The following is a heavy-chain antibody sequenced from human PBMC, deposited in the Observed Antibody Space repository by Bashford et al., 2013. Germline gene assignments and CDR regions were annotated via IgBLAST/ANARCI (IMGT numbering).Heavy chain of an antibody. CDR3: ARVDGTYYFYGMDV. CDR2: IWDHGRDQ. CDR1: GFPFSNYG. J-gene: IGHJ6*02. Sequence: GSLRLSCAASGFPFSNYGMHWVRQAPGEGLDWVALIWDHGRDQRYADSVKGRFTISRDNSKNTLHLQMNSLRAEDTGIYYCARVDGTYYFYGMDVVGPRDHGHRLL. D-gene: IGHD1-26*01. V-gene: IGHV3-33*08.